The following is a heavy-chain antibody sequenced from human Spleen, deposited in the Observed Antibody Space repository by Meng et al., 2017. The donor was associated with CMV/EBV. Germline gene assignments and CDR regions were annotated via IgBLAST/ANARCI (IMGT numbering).Heavy chain of an antibody. D-gene: IGHD3-10*01. V-gene: IGHV2-5*02. CDR3: AHRRQPGGYFDY. J-gene: IGHJ4*02. CDR1: GFSLSTSGVG. CDR2: IYWDDDK. Sequence: QITLKESGPTRVKPXXTLTLTRTFSGFSLSTSGVGVGWIRQPPGKALEWLALIYWDDDKRYSPSLKSRLTITKDTSKNQVVLTMTNMDPVDTATYYCAHRRQPGGYFDYWGQGTLGTVSS.